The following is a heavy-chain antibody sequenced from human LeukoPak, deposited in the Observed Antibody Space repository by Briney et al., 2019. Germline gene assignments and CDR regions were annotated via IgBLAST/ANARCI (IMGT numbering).Heavy chain of an antibody. CDR1: GDTFSSYA. V-gene: IGHV1-69*05. D-gene: IGHD1-1*01. CDR3: AREMTGIVRWYFGL. J-gene: IGHJ2*01. Sequence: GSSVKVSCKASGDTFSSYAISWVRQAPGQGLEWMGGIIPIFGTANYAQKFQDRVTITTDESTSTAYMELSSLRSEDTAVYYCAREMTGIVRWYFGLWGRGTLVTVSS. CDR2: IIPIFGTA.